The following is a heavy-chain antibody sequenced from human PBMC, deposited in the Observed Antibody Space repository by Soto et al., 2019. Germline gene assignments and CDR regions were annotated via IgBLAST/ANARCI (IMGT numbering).Heavy chain of an antibody. Sequence: SETLSLTCTVSGGSISSYYWSWIRQPPGKGLEWIGYIYYSGSTNYNPSLKSRVTISVDTSKNQFSLKLSSVTAADTAVYYCGRQWGKQWDYWGQATLVTVSS. V-gene: IGHV4-59*08. CDR2: IYYSGST. CDR1: GGSISSYY. CDR3: GRQWGKQWDY. D-gene: IGHD3-16*01. J-gene: IGHJ4*02.